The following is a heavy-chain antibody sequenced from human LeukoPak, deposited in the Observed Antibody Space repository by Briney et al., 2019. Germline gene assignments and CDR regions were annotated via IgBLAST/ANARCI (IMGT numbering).Heavy chain of an antibody. CDR2: IYTSGST. CDR1: GGSISSYY. CDR3: ARDIDPNPYDSSGYVFDY. D-gene: IGHD3-22*01. V-gene: IGHV4-4*07. Sequence: SEALSLTCTVPGGSISSYYWSWIRQPAGKGLEWIGRIYTSGSTNYNPSLKSRVTMSVDTSKNQFSLKLSSVTAADTAVYYCARDIDPNPYDSSGYVFDYWGQGTLVTVSS. J-gene: IGHJ4*02.